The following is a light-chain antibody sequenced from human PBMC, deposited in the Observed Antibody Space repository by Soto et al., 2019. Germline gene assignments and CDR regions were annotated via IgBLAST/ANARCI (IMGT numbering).Light chain of an antibody. V-gene: IGKV1-33*01. CDR3: QQYLNLPPS. J-gene: IGKJ2*01. CDR2: DAS. Sequence: DIQMTQSPSFLSASVGDRVTITCQASQDVSTFLNRYQQKPGKAPKLLIYDASNLETGVPPRFSGSGSGTDFTLTISNLQSEDIATYYCQQYLNLPPSFGQGTKV. CDR1: QDVSTF.